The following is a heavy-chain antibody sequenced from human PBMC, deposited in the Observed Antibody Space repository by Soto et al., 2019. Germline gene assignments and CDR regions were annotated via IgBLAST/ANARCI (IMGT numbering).Heavy chain of an antibody. V-gene: IGHV1-69*12. CDR2: IIPIIGTA. CDR1: GGTFSSYG. D-gene: IGHD3-3*01. CDR3: AKPTYYDFWSGYQTGYYSYGMDV. J-gene: IGHJ6*02. Sequence: QVQLVQSGAEVKKPGSSVKVSCKASGGTFSSYGISWVRQAPGQGLEWVGVIIPIIGTANYAQKFQGRVTIPADESTSTAYMELSSLRSEDTAVYYCAKPTYYDFWSGYQTGYYSYGMDVWGQGTTVTVSS.